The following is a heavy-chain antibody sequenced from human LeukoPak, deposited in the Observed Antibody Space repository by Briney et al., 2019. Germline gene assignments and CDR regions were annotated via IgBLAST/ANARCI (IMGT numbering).Heavy chain of an antibody. CDR3: ARVGSSSSWAY. V-gene: IGHV3-48*04. Sequence: GGSLRLSCAASGFTFSIYTMNWVRQAPGQGLEWVSHISGSSSTIYYADSVKGRFTISRDNAKNSLYLQMNSLRAEDTAVYYCARVGSSSSWAYWGQGTLVTVSS. CDR2: ISGSSSTI. J-gene: IGHJ4*02. CDR1: GFTFSIYT. D-gene: IGHD6-13*01.